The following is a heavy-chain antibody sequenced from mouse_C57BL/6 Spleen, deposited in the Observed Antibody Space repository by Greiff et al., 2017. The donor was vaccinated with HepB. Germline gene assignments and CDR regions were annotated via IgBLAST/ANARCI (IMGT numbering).Heavy chain of an antibody. V-gene: IGHV1-54*01. J-gene: IGHJ2*01. D-gene: IGHD1-1*02. CDR2: INPVSGGT. Sequence: QLQQSGAELVRPGTSVKVSCKASGYAFTNYLLEWVKQRPGQGLEWFGVINPVSGGTNYNEKFKGKATLTAAKSSSTAYMQLSSLTSEDSAVYFCATPLGGNYLGYWGQDTTLTVSS. CDR1: GYAFTNYL. CDR3: ATPLGGNYLGY.